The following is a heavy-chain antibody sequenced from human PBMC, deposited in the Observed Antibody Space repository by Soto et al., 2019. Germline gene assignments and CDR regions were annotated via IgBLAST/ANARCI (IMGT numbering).Heavy chain of an antibody. CDR3: ARDLPPADYDFWSYGMDV. J-gene: IGHJ6*02. D-gene: IGHD3-3*01. Sequence: GASVKVSCKASGYTFTSYYMHWVRQAPGQGLEWMGIINPSGGSTSYAQKFQGRVTMTRDTSTSTVYMELSSLRSEDTAVYYCARDLPPADYDFWSYGMDVGGQGTTVTVSS. V-gene: IGHV1-46*01. CDR2: INPSGGST. CDR1: GYTFTSYY.